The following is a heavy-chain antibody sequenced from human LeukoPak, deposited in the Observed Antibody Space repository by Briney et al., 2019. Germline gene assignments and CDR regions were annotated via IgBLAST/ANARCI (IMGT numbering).Heavy chain of an antibody. V-gene: IGHV1-69*13. CDR2: IIPIFGTA. CDR3: AYRSGRNGDADY. CDR1: GGTFSSYA. J-gene: IGHJ4*02. D-gene: IGHD4-17*01. Sequence: SVKVSCKASGGTFSSYAINWVRQAPGQGLEWMGGIIPIFGTANYAQKFQGRVTITADESTSAAYMELSSLRSEDTAVYYCAYRSGRNGDADYWGQGTLVTVSS.